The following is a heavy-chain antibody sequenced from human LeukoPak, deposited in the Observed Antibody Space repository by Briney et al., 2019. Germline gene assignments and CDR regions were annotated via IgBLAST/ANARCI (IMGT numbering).Heavy chain of an antibody. CDR3: AGLAVVGATEWIDY. D-gene: IGHD1-26*01. CDR2: IYHSGST. Sequence: PSETLSLTCAVSGGSISSGGYSWSWIRQPPGKGLGWIGYIYHSGSTYYNPSLKSRVTISVDRSKNQFSLKLSSVTAADTAVYYCAGLAVVGATEWIDYWGQGTLVTVSS. J-gene: IGHJ4*02. CDR1: GGSISSGGYS. V-gene: IGHV4-30-2*01.